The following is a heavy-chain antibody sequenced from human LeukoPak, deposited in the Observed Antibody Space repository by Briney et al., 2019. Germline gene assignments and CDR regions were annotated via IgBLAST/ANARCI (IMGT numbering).Heavy chain of an antibody. Sequence: SETLSLTCAVYGGSFSGYYWSWIRQPPGKGLEWIGEINHSGSTNYNPSLKSRATISVDTSKNQFSLKLSSVTAADTAVYYCARGQGGYSYGIWGQGTLVTVSS. V-gene: IGHV4-34*01. CDR3: ARGQGGYSYGI. D-gene: IGHD5-18*01. CDR2: INHSGST. CDR1: GGSFSGYY. J-gene: IGHJ4*02.